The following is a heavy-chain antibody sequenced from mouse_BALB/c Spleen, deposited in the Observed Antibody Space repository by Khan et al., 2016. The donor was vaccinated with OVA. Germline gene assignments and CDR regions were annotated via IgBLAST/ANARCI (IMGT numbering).Heavy chain of an antibody. D-gene: IGHD2-1*01. CDR3: VRRGYGNYWFAY. CDR1: GFNIKDYY. Sequence: VQLKQSGAELVRPGALVKLSCKASGFNIKDYYMVWVKQRPEQGLEWIGWLDPENGNTVYDPKFQAKASITADTSSNTAYLQLSSLTSEDTAVYYCVRRGYGNYWFAYGGQGTLVTVAA. V-gene: IGHV14-1*02. J-gene: IGHJ3*01. CDR2: LDPENGNT.